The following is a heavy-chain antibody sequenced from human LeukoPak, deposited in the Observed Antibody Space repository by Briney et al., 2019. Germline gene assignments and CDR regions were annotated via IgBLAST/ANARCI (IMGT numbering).Heavy chain of an antibody. Sequence: GESLKISCKASGYPFTSYWIGWLRQMPGKGLERMWIIFPHDSSIRYSPSFQGQVTISADKSISTAYLQWTSLKASDTAMYYCARHLRGDDYRHLDYWGQGTLVSVSS. CDR2: IFPHDSSI. J-gene: IGHJ4*02. CDR1: GYPFTSYW. V-gene: IGHV5-51*01. D-gene: IGHD5-24*01. CDR3: ARHLRGDDYRHLDY.